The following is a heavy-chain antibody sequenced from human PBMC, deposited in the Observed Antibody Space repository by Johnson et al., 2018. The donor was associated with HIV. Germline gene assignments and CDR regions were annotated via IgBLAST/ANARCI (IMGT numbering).Heavy chain of an antibody. CDR2: IYSGGST. CDR1: GFTVSSNY. CDR3: ARDRLWFGESDAFDI. V-gene: IGHV3-53*01. J-gene: IGHJ3*02. D-gene: IGHD3-10*01. Sequence: MLLVESGGGLIQPGGSLRLSCAASGFTVSSNYMSWVRQAPGKGLEWVSVIYSGGSTYYADSVKGRFTISRDNSKNTLYLQMNSLSAEDTAVYYCARDRLWFGESDAFDIWGQGTMVTVSS.